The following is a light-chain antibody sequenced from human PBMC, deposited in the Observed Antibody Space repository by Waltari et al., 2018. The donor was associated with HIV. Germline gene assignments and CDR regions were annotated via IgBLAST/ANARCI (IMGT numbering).Light chain of an antibody. J-gene: IGKJ5*01. CDR3: QQYYSTPT. CDR1: ESVLSPSNNVNY. V-gene: IGKV4-1*01. CDR2: EAS. Sequence: DIVLTQSPEPLPVSLGERAAIPRKSEESVLSPSNNVNYFAWYQQRPGQPPTLLFSEASSRSSGVPARFTASGSRTDFTLTIDDLQADDVAVYFCQQYYSTPTFGRGTQLV.